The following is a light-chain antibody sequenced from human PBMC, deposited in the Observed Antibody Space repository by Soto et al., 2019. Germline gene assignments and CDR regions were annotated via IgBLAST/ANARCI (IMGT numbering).Light chain of an antibody. J-gene: IGKJ5*01. CDR3: QQYGSSIVT. V-gene: IGKV3-20*01. CDR2: GAS. CDR1: QSVNSNH. Sequence: EIVLTQSPGTLSLSPGERATLSCRASQSVNSNHLAWYQQRPGQAPRLLIYGASIRATGIPDRFSGSGSGTDFTLTISRLEPEDFAVFYCQQYGSSIVTFGQXTRLEIK.